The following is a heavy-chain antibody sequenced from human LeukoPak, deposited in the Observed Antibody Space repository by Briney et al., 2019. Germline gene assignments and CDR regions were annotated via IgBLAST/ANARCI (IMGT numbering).Heavy chain of an antibody. Sequence: SQTLSLTCAVYGGSFSGYYWSWIRQPPGKGLEWIGEINHRGSTNYNPSLKSRVTISVDTSKNQFSLKLSSVTAADTAVYYCARAEPYYDFWSGYYSDAFDIWGQGTMATVSS. J-gene: IGHJ3*02. D-gene: IGHD3-3*01. CDR2: INHRGST. V-gene: IGHV4-34*01. CDR3: ARAEPYYDFWSGYYSDAFDI. CDR1: GGSFSGYY.